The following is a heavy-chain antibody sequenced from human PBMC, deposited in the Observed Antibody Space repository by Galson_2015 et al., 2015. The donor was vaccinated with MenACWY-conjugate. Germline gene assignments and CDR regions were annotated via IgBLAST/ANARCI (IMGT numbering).Heavy chain of an antibody. D-gene: IGHD2-2*01. CDR1: GGTFSSYA. V-gene: IGHV1-69*13. CDR2: IIPIFGTA. Sequence: SVKVSCKASGGTFSSYAISWVRQAPGQGLEWMGGIIPIFGTANYAQKFQGRVTITADESTSTAYMELSSLRSEDTAVYCCARCSTSCYRNYYGMDVWGQWTTVAVSS. CDR3: ARCSTSCYRNYYGMDV. J-gene: IGHJ6*02.